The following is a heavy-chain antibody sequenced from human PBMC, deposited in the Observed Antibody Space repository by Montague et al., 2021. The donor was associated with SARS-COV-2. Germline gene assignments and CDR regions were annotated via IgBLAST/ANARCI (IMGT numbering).Heavy chain of an antibody. D-gene: IGHD3-10*01. CDR3: ARGARQGYGFRLGSFDS. Sequence: SETLSLTCAVYGGSFSGYYWNWIRQPPGKGLEWIGEINHSGSTNYNPSLKSRVTMSVDTSKNQFSLKLSSVTAADTAVYYCARGARQGYGFRLGSFDSWCQGTLVTVSS. CDR2: INHSGST. CDR1: GGSFSGYY. V-gene: IGHV4-34*01. J-gene: IGHJ4*02.